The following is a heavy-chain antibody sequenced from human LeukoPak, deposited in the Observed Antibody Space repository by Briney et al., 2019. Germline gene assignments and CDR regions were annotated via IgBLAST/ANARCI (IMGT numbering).Heavy chain of an antibody. CDR2: MNPNSGNT. J-gene: IGHJ4*02. CDR3: ARAPSPNKWILWFGELPNFDY. D-gene: IGHD3-10*01. Sequence: ASVKVSCKASGYTFTSYDINWVRQATGQGLEWMGWMNPNSGNTGYAQKFQGRVTMTRNTSISTAYMELSSLRSEDTAVYYCARAPSPNKWILWFGELPNFDYWGQGTLVTVSS. V-gene: IGHV1-8*01. CDR1: GYTFTSYD.